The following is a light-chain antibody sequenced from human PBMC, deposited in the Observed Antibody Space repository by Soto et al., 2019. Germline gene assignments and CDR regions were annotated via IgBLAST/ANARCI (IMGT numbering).Light chain of an antibody. CDR3: QQSYSTPPYT. CDR1: QYINNY. Sequence: DIQMTQSPSSLSTSVGDRVTITCRASQYINNYLNWYQQKPGEAPKLLIFAAYNLQGGVPSRFSGSVSGTDFTLTISSLQPEDFATYFCQQSYSTPPYTFGQGTKLDMK. V-gene: IGKV1-39*01. J-gene: IGKJ2*01. CDR2: AAY.